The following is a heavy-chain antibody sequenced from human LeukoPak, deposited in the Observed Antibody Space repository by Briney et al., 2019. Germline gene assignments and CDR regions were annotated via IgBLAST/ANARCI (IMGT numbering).Heavy chain of an antibody. CDR1: GFTLSNYW. Sequence: GGSLRLSCAASGFTLSNYWMSWVRQAPGQGLEWGANIKQDGSEKYYVDSVRGRFTISRDNAKNALYLQMNSLRADDTAVYYCARDDYGGTAYWGQGTLVTVSS. D-gene: IGHD4/OR15-4a*01. CDR3: ARDDYGGTAY. J-gene: IGHJ4*02. CDR2: IKQDGSEK. V-gene: IGHV3-7*01.